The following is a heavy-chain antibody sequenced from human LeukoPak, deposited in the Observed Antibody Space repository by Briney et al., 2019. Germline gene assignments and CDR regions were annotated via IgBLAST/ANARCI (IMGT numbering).Heavy chain of an antibody. CDR1: GFTFSDYY. J-gene: IGHJ4*02. D-gene: IGHD5-18*01. Sequence: PGGSLRLSCAASGFTFSDYYMSWIRQAPGKGLEWVSSISSSSSYIYYADSVKGRFTISRDNAKNSLYLQMNSLRAEDTAVYYCARDPSDTAMVTGDYWGQGTLVTVSS. V-gene: IGHV3-11*06. CDR2: ISSSSSYI. CDR3: ARDPSDTAMVTGDY.